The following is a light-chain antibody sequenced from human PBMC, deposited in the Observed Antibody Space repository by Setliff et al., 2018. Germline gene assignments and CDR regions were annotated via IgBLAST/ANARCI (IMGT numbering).Light chain of an antibody. CDR2: GNT. CDR3: QSYDSGLSAYV. CDR1: SSNIGAGHN. V-gene: IGLV1-40*01. Sequence: QSVLTQPPSVSGAPGQRVTISCTGSSSNIGAGHNVHWYQQLPGTAPKLLIHGNTNRPSGVPDRFSGSRSGTSASLAITGLQAEDEAEFYCQSYDSGLSAYVFGTGTKVTVL. J-gene: IGLJ1*01.